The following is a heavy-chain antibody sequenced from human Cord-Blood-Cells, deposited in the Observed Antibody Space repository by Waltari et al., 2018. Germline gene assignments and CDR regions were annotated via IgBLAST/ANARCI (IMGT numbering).Heavy chain of an antibody. Sequence: QVQLVQSGAEVKKPGASVKVSCKASVYTFTSYDINWLRQATGQGLEWMGWMNPNSGNTGYAQKFQGRVTMTRNTSISTAYMELSSLRSEDTAVYYCARVLYGSGSYYAFDIWGQGTMVTVSS. J-gene: IGHJ3*02. CDR2: MNPNSGNT. V-gene: IGHV1-8*02. CDR3: ARVLYGSGSYYAFDI. D-gene: IGHD3-10*01. CDR1: VYTFTSYD.